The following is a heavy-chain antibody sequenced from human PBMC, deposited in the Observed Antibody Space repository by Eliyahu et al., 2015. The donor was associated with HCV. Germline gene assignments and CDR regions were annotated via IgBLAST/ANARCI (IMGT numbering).Heavy chain of an antibody. J-gene: IGHJ6*02. CDR3: ARDLYTIFGVAISWHYGMDV. V-gene: IGHV3-48*02. D-gene: IGHD3-3*01. CDR2: ISSSSSTI. Sequence: EVQLVESGGGLVQPGGSXXLXCAASGFTFXXYSXNWVRQAPGKGLEWVSYISSSSSTIYYADSVKGRFTISRDNAKNSLYLQMNSLRDEDTAVYYCARDLYTIFGVAISWHYGMDVWGQGTTVTVSS. CDR1: GFTFXXYS.